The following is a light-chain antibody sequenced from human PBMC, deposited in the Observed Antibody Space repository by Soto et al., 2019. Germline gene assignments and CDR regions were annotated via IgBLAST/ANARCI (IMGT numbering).Light chain of an antibody. CDR2: AAS. Sequence: DIQMTQSPSSLSASVGDRVTITCRASQGISNYLAWYQQKPGKVPKLLIYAASTLQSGVPSRFSGSGSWTDFTLAISSLQTVDVATDYCQTYNSARRTFGQGTKVDIK. CDR3: QTYNSARRT. CDR1: QGISNY. V-gene: IGKV1-27*01. J-gene: IGKJ1*01.